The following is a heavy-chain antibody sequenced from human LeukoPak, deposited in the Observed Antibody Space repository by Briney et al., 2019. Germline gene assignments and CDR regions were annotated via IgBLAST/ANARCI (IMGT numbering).Heavy chain of an antibody. CDR1: GFSFNNYG. Sequence: PGGSLRLSCAASGFSFNNYGMHWVRQAPGKGLEWVAVISHDGTYKYYADSVKGRFTISRVNSKNTLYMEMNSLRPEDTAVYYCANSLYYDTRGYQIDYWGQGTLVTVSS. CDR3: ANSLYYDTRGYQIDY. CDR2: ISHDGTYK. V-gene: IGHV3-30*18. J-gene: IGHJ4*02. D-gene: IGHD3-22*01.